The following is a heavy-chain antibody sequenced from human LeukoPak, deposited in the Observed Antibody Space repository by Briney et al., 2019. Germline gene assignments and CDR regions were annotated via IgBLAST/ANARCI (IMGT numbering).Heavy chain of an antibody. Sequence: PGRSLRLSCAASGFTFDDYAMHWVRQAPGKGLEWVPGVSWNSGSIGYADSVKGRFTISRDNAKNSLYLQMNSLRAEDTALYYCAKAWGYDILTGFDYWGQGTLVTVSS. CDR1: GFTFDDYA. D-gene: IGHD3-9*01. V-gene: IGHV3-9*01. CDR2: VSWNSGSI. CDR3: AKAWGYDILTGFDY. J-gene: IGHJ4*02.